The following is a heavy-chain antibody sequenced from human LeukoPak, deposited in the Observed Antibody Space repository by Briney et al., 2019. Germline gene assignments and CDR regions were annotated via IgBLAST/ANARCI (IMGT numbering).Heavy chain of an antibody. CDR3: ARAPNYYDSSGYYYSGYFDY. CDR1: GGSISSGGYS. Sequence: SQTLSLTCAVSGGSISSGGYSWSWIRQPPGKGLEWIGYIYHSGSTYYNTSLKSRVTISVDRSKNQFSLKLSSVTAADTAVYYCARAPNYYDSSGYYYSGYFDYWGQGTLVTVSS. J-gene: IGHJ4*02. D-gene: IGHD3-22*01. V-gene: IGHV4-30-2*01. CDR2: IYHSGST.